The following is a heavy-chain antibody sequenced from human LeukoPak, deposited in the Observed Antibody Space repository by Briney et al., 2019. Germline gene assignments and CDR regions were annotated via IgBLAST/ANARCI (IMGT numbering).Heavy chain of an antibody. J-gene: IGHJ6*03. Sequence: ASVKVSCKASGYTFTGYYMHWVRQAPGQGLEWMGWINPNSGGTNYAQKFQGRVTMTTDTSISTAYMELSRLRSDDTAVYYCARVVGYCSSTSCYDLYYYYYMDVWGKGTTVTVSS. V-gene: IGHV1-2*02. CDR1: GYTFTGYY. CDR3: ARVVGYCSSTSCYDLYYYYYMDV. D-gene: IGHD2-2*01. CDR2: INPNSGGT.